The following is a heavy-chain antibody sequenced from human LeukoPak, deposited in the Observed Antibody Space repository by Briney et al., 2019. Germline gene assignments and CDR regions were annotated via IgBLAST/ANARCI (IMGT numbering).Heavy chain of an antibody. D-gene: IGHD2-2*01. V-gene: IGHV5-51*01. CDR3: ARGRADIVVVPAATPFDY. CDR2: IYPGDSDT. Sequence: GESLKISCKGSGYSFTSYWIGWVRQMPGKGLEWVGIIYPGDSDTRYSPSFQGQVTISADKSISTAYLQWSSLKASDTAMYYCARGRADIVVVPAATPFDYWGQGTLVTVAS. CDR1: GYSFTSYW. J-gene: IGHJ4*02.